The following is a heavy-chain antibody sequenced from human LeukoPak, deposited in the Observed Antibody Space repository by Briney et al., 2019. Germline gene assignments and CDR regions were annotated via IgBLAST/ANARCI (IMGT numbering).Heavy chain of an antibody. CDR3: ARGPNSNWSGLDF. V-gene: IGHV3-74*01. CDR2: ISPTGSTT. D-gene: IGHD6-6*01. CDR1: GFSFSGHL. J-gene: IGHJ4*02. Sequence: GGSLRLSCTASGFSFSGHLMHWARQLPGKGLVWVSCISPTGSTTSYADSVKGRFTVSRDNAKNTLYLQVNNLRAEDTAVYYCARGPNSNWSGLDFWGQGTLLTVSS.